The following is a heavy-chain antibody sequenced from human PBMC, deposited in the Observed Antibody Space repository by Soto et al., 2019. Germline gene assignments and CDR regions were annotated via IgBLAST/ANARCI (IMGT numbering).Heavy chain of an antibody. V-gene: IGHV3-30-3*01. D-gene: IGHD3-3*01. CDR3: ARDRVLRFLEWSLDY. J-gene: IGHJ4*02. Sequence: QVQLVESGGGVVQPGRSLRLSCAASGFTFSSYAMHWVRQAPGKGLEWVAVISYDGSNKYYADSVKGRFTISRDNSKNTLYLQMNSLRAEDTAVYYCARDRVLRFLEWSLDYWGQGTLVTVSS. CDR1: GFTFSSYA. CDR2: ISYDGSNK.